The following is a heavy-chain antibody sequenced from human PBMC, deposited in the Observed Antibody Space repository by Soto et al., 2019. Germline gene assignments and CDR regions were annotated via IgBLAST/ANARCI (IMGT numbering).Heavy chain of an antibody. CDR2: IYWNEDT. CDR3: ARRPRYSSGYFDY. D-gene: IGHD6-19*01. V-gene: IGHV2-5*01. CDR1: GFSLTSSGVG. Sequence: KESGPTLVKPTQTLTLTCTLSGFSLTSSGVGVGSIRQPPGNALEWLALIYWNEDTHYSPSLKSRLTITKDTSNNPVVLTMTNMDPVDTATYFCARRPRYSSGYFDYWGQGTLVTVSS. J-gene: IGHJ4*02.